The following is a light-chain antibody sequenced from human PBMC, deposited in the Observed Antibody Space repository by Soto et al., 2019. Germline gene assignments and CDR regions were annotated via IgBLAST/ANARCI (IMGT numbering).Light chain of an antibody. CDR2: DAS. J-gene: IGKJ1*01. Sequence: DIPMTQSPSTLSASVGYGVTITCRASQSISSWLAWYQQKPGKAPKLLIYDASSLESGVPSRFSGSGSGTEFTLTIRSLQPDDFATYYCQPYNSYYRTFGQGTKVDI. V-gene: IGKV1-5*01. CDR1: QSISSW. CDR3: QPYNSYYRT.